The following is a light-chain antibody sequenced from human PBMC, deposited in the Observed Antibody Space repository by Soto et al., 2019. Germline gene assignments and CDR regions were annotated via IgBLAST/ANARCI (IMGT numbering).Light chain of an antibody. CDR2: DGS. CDR3: QQYNALWYT. Sequence: DIQMTQSPATLSASLGDRVTITCRASQTLNRWLAWYQQKPRKAPKLLIYDGSTLQSRVPSRFSGSGSGTEFPLTSSSLQPDDVATYYCQQYNALWYTFGQGTKV. V-gene: IGKV1-5*01. J-gene: IGKJ2*01. CDR1: QTLNRW.